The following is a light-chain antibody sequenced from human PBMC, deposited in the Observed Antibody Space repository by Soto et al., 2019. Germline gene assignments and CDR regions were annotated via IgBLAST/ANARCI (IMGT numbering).Light chain of an antibody. CDR3: QQYGSSPLT. Sequence: EIVLTQSPGTLSLSPGERTTLSCRASQTVISSYLAWYQQKPGQAPRLLISRASSRATGVPDRFSGSGSGTDFTLTISRLEPEDFAVYFCQQYGSSPLTFGGGTKVEIK. CDR2: RAS. J-gene: IGKJ4*01. V-gene: IGKV3-20*01. CDR1: QTVISSY.